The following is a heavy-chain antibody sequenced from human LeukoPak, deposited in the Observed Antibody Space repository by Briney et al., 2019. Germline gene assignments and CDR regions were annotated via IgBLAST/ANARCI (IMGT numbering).Heavy chain of an antibody. CDR3: ARGGLGYCSGGSCTRPDY. V-gene: IGHV1-8*01. J-gene: IGHJ4*02. CDR1: GYTFTSYD. CDR2: MNSNSGNT. Sequence: ASVKVSCKASGYTFTSYDINWVRQATGQGLEWMGRMNSNSGNTGYAQKFQGRVTMTRNTSISTAYMELSSLRSEDTAVYYCARGGLGYCSGGSCTRPDYWGQGTLVTVSS. D-gene: IGHD2-15*01.